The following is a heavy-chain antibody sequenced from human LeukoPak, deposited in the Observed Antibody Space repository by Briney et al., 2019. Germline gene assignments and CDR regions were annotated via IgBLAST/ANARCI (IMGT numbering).Heavy chain of an antibody. J-gene: IGHJ4*02. D-gene: IGHD2-2*02. CDR1: GFTFSSFA. CDR3: AKGGCINPRCYIGDY. V-gene: IGHV3-23*01. CDR2: ISGRDDST. Sequence: PGGSLRLSCVASGFTFSSFAMSWVRQAPGRGLEWVSSISGRDDSTYYADSVRGRFTISRDNSKNTLYMHMNSPRAEDTAVYYCAKGGCINPRCYIGDYWGQGALVTVSS.